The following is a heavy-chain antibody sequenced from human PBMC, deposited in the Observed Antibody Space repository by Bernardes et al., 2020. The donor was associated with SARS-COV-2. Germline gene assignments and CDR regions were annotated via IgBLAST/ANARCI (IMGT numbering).Heavy chain of an antibody. D-gene: IGHD5-18*01. J-gene: IGHJ4*02. Sequence: SLRLSCAASGFTFDDYAMHWVRQAPGKGLEWVSGISWNSGSIGYADSVKGRFTISRDNAKNSLYLQMNSLRAEDTALYYCAKVDTAMVGGSDYWGQGTLVTVSS. CDR2: ISWNSGSI. CDR1: GFTFDDYA. CDR3: AKVDTAMVGGSDY. V-gene: IGHV3-9*01.